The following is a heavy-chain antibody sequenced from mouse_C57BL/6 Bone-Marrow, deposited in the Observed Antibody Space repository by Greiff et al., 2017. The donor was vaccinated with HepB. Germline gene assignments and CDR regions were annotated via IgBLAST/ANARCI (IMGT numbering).Heavy chain of an antibody. CDR2: IDPSDSYT. CDR1: GYTFTSYW. CDR3: ARGWADWYFDV. J-gene: IGHJ1*03. Sequence: LQQPGAELVMPGASVKLSCKASGYTFTSYWMHWVKQRPGQGLEWIGEIDPSDSYTNYNQKFKGKSTLTVDKSSSTAYMQLSSLTSEDSAVYYCARGWADWYFDVWGTGTTVTVSS. V-gene: IGHV1-69*01. D-gene: IGHD2-3*01.